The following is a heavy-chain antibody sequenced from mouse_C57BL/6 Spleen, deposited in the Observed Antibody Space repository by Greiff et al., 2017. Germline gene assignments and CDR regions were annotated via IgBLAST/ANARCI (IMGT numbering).Heavy chain of an antibody. V-gene: IGHV8-2*01. J-gene: IGHJ2*01. Sequence: QQSQTLSLACTFSGISLSTSGMGLSWLRKPPGKALEWLASIWNNDNYYNPSLKSRLTISKETSNYQVFLKLTSVDTADSATCYGAWRGPHYYGSSYLDDWGQGTTLTVSS. CDR3: WRGPHYYGSSYLDD. CDR1: ISLSTSGMGL. D-gene: IGHD1-1*01. CDR2: WNNDNY.